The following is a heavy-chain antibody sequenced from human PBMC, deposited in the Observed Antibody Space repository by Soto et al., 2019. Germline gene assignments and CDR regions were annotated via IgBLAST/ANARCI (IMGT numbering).Heavy chain of an antibody. D-gene: IGHD5-18*01. CDR2: LSGSGGST. J-gene: IGHJ4*02. CDR3: AKVGRGYSYVPYYFDY. CDR1: GFSYA. V-gene: IGHV3-23*01. Sequence: PGGSLRLSCAASGFSYAMSWVRQAPGKGLEWVSALSGSGGSTYYADSVKGRFTISRDNSKNTLYLQMNGLRAEDTAVYYCAKVGRGYSYVPYYFDYWGLGTLVTVSS.